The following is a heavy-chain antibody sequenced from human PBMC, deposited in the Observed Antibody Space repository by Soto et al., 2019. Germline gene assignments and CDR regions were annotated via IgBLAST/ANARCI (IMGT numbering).Heavy chain of an antibody. Sequence: QITLKESGPPLVKPSQTLTLTCTFSGFSLSTSGEGVGWIRQPPGKALEWLALIYWDDDKRYSPSLKSRLTITKDTSKNQVVLTMTNMDPVDTATYYCAHTPLQGLAAAGTIFFDYWGQGTLVTVSS. CDR1: GFSLSTSGEG. CDR2: IYWDDDK. J-gene: IGHJ4*02. V-gene: IGHV2-5*02. D-gene: IGHD6-13*01. CDR3: AHTPLQGLAAAGTIFFDY.